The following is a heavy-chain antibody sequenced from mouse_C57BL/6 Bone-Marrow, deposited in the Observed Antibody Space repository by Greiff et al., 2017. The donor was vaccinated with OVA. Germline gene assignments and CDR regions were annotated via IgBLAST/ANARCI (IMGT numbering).Heavy chain of an antibody. J-gene: IGHJ1*03. CDR3: ARINYWYFDV. CDR2: ISSGSSTI. V-gene: IGHV5-17*01. CDR1: GFTFSDYG. Sequence: EVQLMESGGGLVKPGGSLKLSCAASGFTFSDYGMHWVRQAPEKGLEWVAYISSGSSTIYYADTVKGRFTISRDNAKNTLFLQMTSLRSEDTAMYYCARINYWYFDVWGTGTTVTVSS.